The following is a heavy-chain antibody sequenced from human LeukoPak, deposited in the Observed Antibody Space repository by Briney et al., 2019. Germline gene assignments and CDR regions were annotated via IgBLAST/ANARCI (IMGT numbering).Heavy chain of an antibody. Sequence: ASVKVSCKASGYTFTSYYMHWVRQAPGQGLEWMGIINPSGGSTSYAQKFQGRVTMTRDMSTSTVYMELSSLRSEDTAVYYCARDMVRGAFDIWGQGTMVTVSS. V-gene: IGHV1-46*01. J-gene: IGHJ3*02. CDR3: ARDMVRGAFDI. CDR1: GYTFTSYY. CDR2: INPSGGST. D-gene: IGHD3-10*01.